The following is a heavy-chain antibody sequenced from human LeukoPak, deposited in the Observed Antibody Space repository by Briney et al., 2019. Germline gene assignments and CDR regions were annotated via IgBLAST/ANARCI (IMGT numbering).Heavy chain of an antibody. CDR2: ISYDGSNK. Sequence: GGSLRLSCAASGFTFSSYGMHWVRQAPGKGLEWVAVISYDGSNKYYADSVKGRFTISRDNSKNTLYLQMNSLRAEDTAVYYCAKDGKRGWLQSAFDIWGQGTMVTVSS. D-gene: IGHD5-24*01. J-gene: IGHJ3*02. V-gene: IGHV3-30*18. CDR3: AKDGKRGWLQSAFDI. CDR1: GFTFSSYG.